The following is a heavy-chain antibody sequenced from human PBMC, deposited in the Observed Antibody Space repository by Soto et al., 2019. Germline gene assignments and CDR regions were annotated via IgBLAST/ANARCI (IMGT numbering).Heavy chain of an antibody. CDR2: IYFSGTT. CDR3: ARDISGYDQIDH. Sequence: SETLSLTCTVSGGSISSGGYYWSWIRQNPGKGLEWIGYIYFSGTTYYNPSLKSRVTMSVDTSKNQFSLKVSSVTAADTAVYYCARDISGYDQIDHWGQGTLVTVSS. D-gene: IGHD5-12*01. J-gene: IGHJ4*01. CDR1: GGSISSGGYY. V-gene: IGHV4-31*03.